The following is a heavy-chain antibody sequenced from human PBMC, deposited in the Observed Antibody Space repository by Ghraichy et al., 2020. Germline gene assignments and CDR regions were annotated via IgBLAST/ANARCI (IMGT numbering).Heavy chain of an antibody. J-gene: IGHJ4*02. CDR1: GFTLDKYT. V-gene: IGHV3-43*01. Sequence: GGSLRLSCAATGFTLDKYTMHWVGQVPGKGLEWVSLIRGDGGTFYADSVRGRFTVSRDNRKNSIYLQVNSLTTEDTAFYYCAKDQGGYKGVDYWGQGTLVIVCS. D-gene: IGHD3-10*01. CDR3: AKDQGGYKGVDY. CDR2: IRGDGGT.